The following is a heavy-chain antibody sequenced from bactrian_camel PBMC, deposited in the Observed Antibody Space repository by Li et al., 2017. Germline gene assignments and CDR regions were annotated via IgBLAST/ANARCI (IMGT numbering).Heavy chain of an antibody. Sequence: AASGFTFSSYWMYWVRQAPGKGLEWVSTISTIDGGTSYYRDSVKGRFTISRDNAKNTVYLQMNSLKSEDTALYYCVTALIEAVTSADFQYWGQGTQVTVS. CDR3: VTALIEAVTSADFQY. D-gene: IGHD1*01. V-gene: IGHV3S25*01. CDR2: ISTIDGGTS. CDR1: GFTFSSYW. J-gene: IGHJ4*01.